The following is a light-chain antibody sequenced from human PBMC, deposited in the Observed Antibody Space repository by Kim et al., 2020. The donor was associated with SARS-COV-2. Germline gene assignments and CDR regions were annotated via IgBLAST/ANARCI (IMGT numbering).Light chain of an antibody. J-gene: IGLJ3*02. CDR2: DKN. CDR3: NSRDSSGNHLGV. V-gene: IGLV3-19*01. Sequence: GQQVRITCQGDSLRSYYASWYQQQPRQAPVLVIYDKNNRPSGIPDRFSGSSSGNTASLTITGAQAEDEADYYCNSRDSSGNHLGVFGGGTQLTVL. CDR1: SLRSYY.